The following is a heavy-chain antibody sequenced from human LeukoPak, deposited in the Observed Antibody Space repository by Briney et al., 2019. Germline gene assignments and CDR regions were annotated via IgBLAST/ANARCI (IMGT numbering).Heavy chain of an antibody. CDR3: AREELAAAGVWFGP. D-gene: IGHD6-13*01. Sequence: PSETLSLTCTVSGGSISGYYWSWIRQPPGRGLEWIGYVYYSGSTNYNPSLKSRVTISLDTSKNQFSLKLYSVTAADTALYYCAREELAAAGVWFGPWGQGTLVTVSS. CDR2: VYYSGST. J-gene: IGHJ5*02. CDR1: GGSISGYY. V-gene: IGHV4-59*01.